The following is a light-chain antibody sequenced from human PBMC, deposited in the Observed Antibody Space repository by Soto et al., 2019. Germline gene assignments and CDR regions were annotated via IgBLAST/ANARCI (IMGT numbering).Light chain of an antibody. J-gene: IGLJ1*01. CDR1: TSNIESHP. Sequence: SVLTQPPSASGAPGQRITISCSGDTSNIESHPVNWFQQVPGAAPKLIIKTNNQRPSGVPDRFSGSKSGASASLAIRGLQSEDEGTYYCATWDDSRNGVFGSGTKLTV. V-gene: IGLV1-44*01. CDR3: ATWDDSRNGV. CDR2: TNN.